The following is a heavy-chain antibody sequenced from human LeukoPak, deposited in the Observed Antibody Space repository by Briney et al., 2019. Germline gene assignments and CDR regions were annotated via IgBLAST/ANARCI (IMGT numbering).Heavy chain of an antibody. J-gene: IGHJ4*02. Sequence: GGSLRLSCAASGFTSSRYWMHWVRQAPGKGLVWVSRINNDGSTTNYADSVKGRFTISRDTVKNTLYLQMHSLRVEDTAVYFCATTPGGALDNWGQGTLVTVSS. CDR1: GFTSSRYW. V-gene: IGHV3-74*01. CDR2: INNDGSTT. CDR3: ATTPGGALDN. D-gene: IGHD4-23*01.